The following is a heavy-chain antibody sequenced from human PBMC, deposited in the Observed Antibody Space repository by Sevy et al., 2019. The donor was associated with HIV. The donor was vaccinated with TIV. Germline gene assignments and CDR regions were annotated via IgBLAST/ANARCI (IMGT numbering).Heavy chain of an antibody. J-gene: IGHJ6*02. CDR3: ITDPAYRGYDEEVINYYFYGMDV. V-gene: IGHV3-15*01. Sequence: GGSLRLSCTASGFTFSSAWMSWVRQAPGKGLEWVGRIKSEFDGGAIDYAAPVKGRIKISREDSKNTVYLQMNSLKTEDTAVYYCITDPAYRGYDEEVINYYFYGMDVWGQGTTVTVSS. CDR1: GFTFSSAW. D-gene: IGHD5-12*01. CDR2: IKSEFDGGAI.